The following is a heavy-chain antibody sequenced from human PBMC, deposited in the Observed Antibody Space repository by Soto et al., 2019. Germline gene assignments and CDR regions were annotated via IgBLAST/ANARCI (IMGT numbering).Heavy chain of an antibody. CDR1: GGSINYNSDY. D-gene: IGHD2-2*01. CDR3: ARLVVVAPVANA. Sequence: LSLTCSVSGGSINYNSDYWGWIRQPPGKGLEWGGGIFYTGTTYYSPSLKDRVTISVDTSKNSFSLNLTSVTAADTAVYFCARLVVVAPVANAWGQGTLVTVSS. V-gene: IGHV4-39*02. CDR2: IFYTGTT. J-gene: IGHJ5*02.